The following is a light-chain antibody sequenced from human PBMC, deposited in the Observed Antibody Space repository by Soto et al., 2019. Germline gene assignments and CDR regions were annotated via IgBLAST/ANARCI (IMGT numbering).Light chain of an antibody. V-gene: IGLV2-14*01. CDR1: SSDVGGYNY. Sequence: QSALTQPASVSGSPGQSITISCTGTSSDVGGYNYVSWYQQHPGKAPKLMIYDVSSRPSGVSNRFSGSKSGNTASLTISGLQAEDEADYYCSSYTSSSTSLFVCGTGTKGTVL. CDR2: DVS. J-gene: IGLJ1*01. CDR3: SSYTSSSTSLFV.